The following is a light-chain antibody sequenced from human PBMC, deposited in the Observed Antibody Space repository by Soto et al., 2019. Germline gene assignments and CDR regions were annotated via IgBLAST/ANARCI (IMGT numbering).Light chain of an antibody. CDR3: QQYNNWPRT. J-gene: IGKJ4*01. CDR2: GAS. CDR1: QSVRSN. V-gene: IGKV3-15*01. Sequence: IVMTHSPATLSVSPGERDTLSCRASQSVRSNLAWYQQKPGQAPRLLIYGASTRATGIPARFSGSGSETEFTLTIRSLQSEDFAVYYCQQYNNWPRTFGGGTKVDIK.